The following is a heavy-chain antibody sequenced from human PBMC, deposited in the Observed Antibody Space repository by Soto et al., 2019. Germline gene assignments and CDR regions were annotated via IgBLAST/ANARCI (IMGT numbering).Heavy chain of an antibody. CDR1: GGTFSSYA. D-gene: IGHD6-13*01. CDR2: IIPIFGTA. Sequence: QVQLVQSGAEVKKPGSSVKVSCKASGGTFSSYAISLVRQAPGQGLEWMGGIIPIFGTANYAQKFQGRVTITADESTSTAYMELSSLRSEDTAVYYCARGVAAAGKNYYYYGMDVWGQGTTVTVSS. J-gene: IGHJ6*02. V-gene: IGHV1-69*01. CDR3: ARGVAAAGKNYYYYGMDV.